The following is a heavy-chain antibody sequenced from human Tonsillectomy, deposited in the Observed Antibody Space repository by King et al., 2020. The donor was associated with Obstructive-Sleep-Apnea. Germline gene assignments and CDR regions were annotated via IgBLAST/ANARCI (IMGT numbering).Heavy chain of an antibody. CDR2: ISYDGSNK. V-gene: IGHV3-30*04. J-gene: IGHJ4*02. CDR3: ASSNAIDY. CDR1: GFTFSSYA. Sequence: VQLVESGGGVVQPGRSLRLSCAASGFTFSSYAMHWVHQAPGKGLEWVAVISYDGSNKYYADSVKGRFTISRDNSKNTLYLQMNSLRAEDTAVYYCASSNAIDYWGQGTLVTVSS.